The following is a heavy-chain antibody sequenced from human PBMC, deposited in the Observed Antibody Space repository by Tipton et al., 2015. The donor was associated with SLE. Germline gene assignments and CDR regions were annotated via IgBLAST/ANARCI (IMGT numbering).Heavy chain of an antibody. V-gene: IGHV4-34*01. CDR1: GGSFSGYY. J-gene: IGHJ1*01. Sequence: TLSLTCAVYGGSFSGYYWSWIRQSPGKGLEWIGEINHSGNTNYNPSLKSRVTISVDTSKNQLSLKLGSVTAADTAVYYCASRYRSIEGYFQHWGQGTLVTVSS. D-gene: IGHD3-16*02. CDR3: ASRYRSIEGYFQH. CDR2: INHSGNT.